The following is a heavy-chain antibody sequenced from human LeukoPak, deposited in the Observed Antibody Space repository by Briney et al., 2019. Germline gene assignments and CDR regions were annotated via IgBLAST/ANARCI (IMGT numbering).Heavy chain of an antibody. CDR2: ISGGGDGT. CDR1: GFIFSRYA. J-gene: IGHJ4*02. Sequence: GGSLRLSCAASGFIFSRYAMSWVRQAPGKGLEWVSAISGGGDGTYYADSVKGRFSIPRDNSKNTLYLQMYSLRAEDTAVYYCAKEDGIVGAKELDYWGQGTLVIVSS. CDR3: AKEDGIVGAKELDY. V-gene: IGHV3-23*01. D-gene: IGHD1-26*01.